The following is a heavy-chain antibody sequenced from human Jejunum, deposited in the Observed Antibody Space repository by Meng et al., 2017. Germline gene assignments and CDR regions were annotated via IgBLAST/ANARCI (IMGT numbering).Heavy chain of an antibody. J-gene: IGHJ4*02. CDR2: IRIKRNGGIT. CDR3: AREKGTITKIRGDVDY. CDR1: GFPFGDYS. Sequence: GESLKISCAASGFPFGDYSMSWFRQAPGKGLEWVAFIRIKRNGGITEYAASVKGRVTIARDDSEAIAYLQMSSLKTEDTAVYYCAREKGTITKIRGDVDYWGQGTLVTVSS. V-gene: IGHV3-49*03. D-gene: IGHD3-10*01.